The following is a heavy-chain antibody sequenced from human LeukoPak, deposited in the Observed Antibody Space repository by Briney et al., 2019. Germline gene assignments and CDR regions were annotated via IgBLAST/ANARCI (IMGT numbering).Heavy chain of an antibody. CDR3: ARGRIYSSSWYEDYYYYMDV. Sequence: SETLSLTCTVSGGSISSYYWSWIRQPAGKGLEWIGRIYTSGSTNYNPSLKSRVTMSVDTSKNQFSLKLSSVTAADTAVYYCARGRIYSSSWYEDYYYYMDVWGKGTTVTVS. CDR1: GGSISSYY. J-gene: IGHJ6*03. V-gene: IGHV4-4*07. CDR2: IYTSGST. D-gene: IGHD6-13*01.